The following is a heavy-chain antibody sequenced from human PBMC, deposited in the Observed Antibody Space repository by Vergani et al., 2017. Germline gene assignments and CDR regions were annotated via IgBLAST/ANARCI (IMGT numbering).Heavy chain of an antibody. D-gene: IGHD3-22*01. V-gene: IGHV3-66*02. CDR2: FYSGGST. CDR3: AREIAYYDSSGYYSYYYYGMDV. J-gene: IGHJ6*02. CDR1: GFTVSSNY. Sequence: EVQLVESGGGLVQPGGSLRLSCAASGFTVSSNYMSWVRQAPGKGLEWVSVFYSGGSTYYADSVKGRFTISRDNSKNTLYLQMNSLRAEDTAVYYCAREIAYYDSSGYYSYYYYGMDVWGQGTTVTVSS.